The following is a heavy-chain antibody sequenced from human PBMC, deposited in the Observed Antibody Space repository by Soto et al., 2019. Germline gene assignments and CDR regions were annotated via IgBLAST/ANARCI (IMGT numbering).Heavy chain of an antibody. CDR1: GFTFSSHW. D-gene: IGHD3-22*01. J-gene: IGHJ5*02. CDR2: ISGDGSIT. CDR3: ARALDSSGYSDNSFDP. Sequence: PGGSLRLSCAASGFTFSSHWMHWVRQAPGKGLVWVSRISGDGSITSYADSVWGRFTISRDNAKNTLSLQMNSLRAEDTAVYYCARALDSSGYSDNSFDPWGQGTLVTVSS. V-gene: IGHV3-74*01.